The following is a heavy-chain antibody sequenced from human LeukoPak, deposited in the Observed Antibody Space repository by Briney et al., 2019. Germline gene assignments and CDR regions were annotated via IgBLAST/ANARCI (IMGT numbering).Heavy chain of an antibody. J-gene: IGHJ4*02. Sequence: SETLSLTCTVSGGSISSSSYYWGWIRQPPGKGLEWIGSIYYSGSTYYNPSLKSRVTISVDTSKNQFSLKLSSVTAADTAVYYCAGWRYYYDSSGYYYFDYWGQGTLVTVSS. V-gene: IGHV4-39*01. D-gene: IGHD3-22*01. CDR3: AGWRYYYDSSGYYYFDY. CDR2: IYYSGST. CDR1: GGSISSSSYY.